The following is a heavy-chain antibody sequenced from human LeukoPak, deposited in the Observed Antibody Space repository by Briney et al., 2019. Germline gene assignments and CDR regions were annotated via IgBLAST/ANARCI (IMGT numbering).Heavy chain of an antibody. CDR2: ISSSGSTI. Sequence: PGGSLRLSCAASGFTFSSYEMNWVRQAPGRGLEGVSYISSSGSTIYYADCVEGRFTISRDNAKNSLYLQMNSLTAEDTAVYYCARHRGWELTTYYFDYWGHGTLVTVSS. D-gene: IGHD1-26*01. V-gene: IGHV3-48*03. CDR1: GFTFSSYE. CDR3: ARHRGWELTTYYFDY. J-gene: IGHJ4*01.